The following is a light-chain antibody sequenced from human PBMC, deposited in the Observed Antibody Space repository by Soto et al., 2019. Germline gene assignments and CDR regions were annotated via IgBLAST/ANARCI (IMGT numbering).Light chain of an antibody. CDR3: QKYGSLSWT. Sequence: TLLTHSPCALSLPPGERATLSCRASQSVGSNYLAWYQQKPGQAPSILFFGASCRATVIPSMISGSWSGAFFLLTISRLEAEDFAVYCCQKYGSLSWTFGQGTKADIK. CDR1: QSVGSNY. CDR2: GAS. J-gene: IGKJ1*01. V-gene: IGKV3-20*01.